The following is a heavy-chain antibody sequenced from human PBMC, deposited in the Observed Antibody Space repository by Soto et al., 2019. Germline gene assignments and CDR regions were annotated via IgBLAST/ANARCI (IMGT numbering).Heavy chain of an antibody. V-gene: IGHV3-11*01. CDR2: ISSSGSTI. D-gene: IGHD3-10*01. Sequence: GGSLRLSCAASGFTFSDYYMSWIRQAPGKGLEWVSYISSSGSTIYYADSVKGRFTISRDNAKNSLYLQMNSLRAEDTAVYYCARAAYYYGSGSYYVTFFDYWGQGTLVTVSS. CDR1: GFTFSDYY. J-gene: IGHJ4*02. CDR3: ARAAYYYGSGSYYVTFFDY.